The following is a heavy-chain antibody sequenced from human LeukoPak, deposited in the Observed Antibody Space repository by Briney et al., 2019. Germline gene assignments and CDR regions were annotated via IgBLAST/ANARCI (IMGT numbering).Heavy chain of an antibody. CDR1: GYSFTTYW. CDR2: IYPAESDT. Sequence: GESLKISCKTSGYSFTTYWIGWVRQMPGKGLEWMGIIYPAESDTTYRPSFQGQVTISADKSSSTAYLQWSSLKASDTAMYYCARKYTSGWPNWGRGTLVTVSS. CDR3: ARKYTSGWPN. J-gene: IGHJ4*02. V-gene: IGHV5-51*01. D-gene: IGHD6-19*01.